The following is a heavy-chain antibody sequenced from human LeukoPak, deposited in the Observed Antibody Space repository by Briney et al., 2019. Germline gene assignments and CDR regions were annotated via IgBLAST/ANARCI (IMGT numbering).Heavy chain of an antibody. CDR3: ARVFRITMTVVVTPNSYYFDY. CDR1: GGSFSGYY. V-gene: IGHV4-34*01. Sequence: SETLSLTCAVYGGSFSGYYWSWIRQPPGKGLEWIGEINHSGSTNYNPSLKSRVTISVDTSKNQFSLKLSSVTAADTAVYYCARVFRITMTVVVTPNSYYFDYWGQGTLVTVSS. J-gene: IGHJ4*02. CDR2: INHSGST. D-gene: IGHD3-22*01.